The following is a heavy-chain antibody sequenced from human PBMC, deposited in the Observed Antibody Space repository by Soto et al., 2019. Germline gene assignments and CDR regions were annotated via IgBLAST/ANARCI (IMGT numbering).Heavy chain of an antibody. J-gene: IGHJ6*02. CDR3: ARRRGYCSGGSCYFDYYYYGMDV. Sequence: QVQLVQSGAEVKKPGSSVKVSCKASGGTFSSYAISWVRQAPGQGLEWMGGIIPIFGTANYAQKFQGIVTITADESTSTAYMELSSLRSEDTAVYYCARRRGYCSGGSCYFDYYYYGMDVWGQGTTVTVSS. D-gene: IGHD2-15*01. CDR2: IIPIFGTA. CDR1: GGTFSSYA. V-gene: IGHV1-69*01.